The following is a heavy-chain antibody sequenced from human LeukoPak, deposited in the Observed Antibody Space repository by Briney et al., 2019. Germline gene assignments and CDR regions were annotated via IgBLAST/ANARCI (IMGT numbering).Heavy chain of an antibody. D-gene: IGHD7-27*01. CDR2: INPNSGGT. J-gene: IGHJ4*02. V-gene: IGHV1-2*02. Sequence: ASVKVSCKASGYTFTGYYIHWVRQAPGQGLEWMGWINPNSGGTNYAQKFQGRVTMTRDMSANTVYMELSSLRSEDTAVYYCTTLPLNRLGKDYWGQGALGTVSS. CDR1: GYTFTGYY. CDR3: TTLPLNRLGKDY.